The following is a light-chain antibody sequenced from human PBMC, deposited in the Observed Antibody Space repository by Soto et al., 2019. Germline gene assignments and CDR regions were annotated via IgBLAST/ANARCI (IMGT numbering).Light chain of an antibody. Sequence: DIQLTQSPSLLSASVGDRVTITCRASQAISTYLAWYQQASGQAPKLLISAASTLQRGVPSRFSGSGSGTQFTLTISSLQPEDFATYYCQQLNAYPLTFGGGTRVEIK. CDR3: QQLNAYPLT. J-gene: IGKJ4*01. V-gene: IGKV1-9*01. CDR1: QAISTY. CDR2: AAS.